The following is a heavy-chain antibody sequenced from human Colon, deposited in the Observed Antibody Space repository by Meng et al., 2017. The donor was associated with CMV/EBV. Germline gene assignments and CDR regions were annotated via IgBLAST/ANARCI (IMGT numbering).Heavy chain of an antibody. D-gene: IGHD3-10*01. CDR2: IQWDDDK. CDR3: AHKDPRSGSYPPFHY. J-gene: IGHJ4*02. Sequence: SGPTLVKPTQTLTLTCTFSGFSFSTRGVGVGWIRQPPGKALEWLALIQWDDDKRYSPSLKHRLTISKDTSKNQVALIMTNMDPVDTATYYCAHKDPRSGSYPPFHYWGQGTLVTVSS. V-gene: IGHV2-5*02. CDR1: GFSFSTRGVG.